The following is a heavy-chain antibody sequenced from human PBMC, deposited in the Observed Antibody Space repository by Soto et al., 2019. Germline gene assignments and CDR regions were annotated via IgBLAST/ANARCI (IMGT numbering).Heavy chain of an antibody. Sequence: QVQLVQSGAEVKKPGASVKVSCKASGYTFTNFGISWVRQAPGQGLEWMGWISAYNGNTNYAQKFQGRVTMTTDTSPGTGYMEVRRLRIDGTGWYFRAKRGTPIDYWGQGTLVTVSS. V-gene: IGHV1-18*01. D-gene: IGHD3-16*01. J-gene: IGHJ4*02. CDR3: AKRGTPIDY. CDR2: ISAYNGNT. CDR1: GYTFTNFG.